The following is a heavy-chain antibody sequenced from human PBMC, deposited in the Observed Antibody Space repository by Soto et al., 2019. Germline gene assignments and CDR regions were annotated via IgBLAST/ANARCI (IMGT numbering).Heavy chain of an antibody. J-gene: IGHJ4*02. CDR2: INAGNGNT. Sequence: ASVKVSCKASGYTFTSYAMHWVRQAPGQRLEWMGWINAGNGNTKYSQKFQGRVTITRDTSASTAYMELSSLRSEDTAVYYCAREDVLLWFGEPYRGSPAHWGQGTLVTVSS. CDR1: GYTFTSYA. D-gene: IGHD3-10*01. CDR3: AREDVLLWFGEPYRGSPAH. V-gene: IGHV1-3*01.